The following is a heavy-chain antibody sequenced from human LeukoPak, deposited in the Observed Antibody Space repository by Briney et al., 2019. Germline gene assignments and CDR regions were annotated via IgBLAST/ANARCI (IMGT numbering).Heavy chain of an antibody. D-gene: IGHD6-19*01. CDR2: ISYDGSNK. J-gene: IGHJ5*02. CDR1: GFTFSSYG. V-gene: IGHV3-30*03. CDR3: ASLAVAAEFDP. Sequence: GGSLRLSCAASGFTFSSYGMHWVRQAPGKGLEWVALISYDGSNKYYADSVKGRFTISRDNSKNTLYLQMNSLRAEDTAVYYCASLAVAAEFDPWGQGTLVTVSS.